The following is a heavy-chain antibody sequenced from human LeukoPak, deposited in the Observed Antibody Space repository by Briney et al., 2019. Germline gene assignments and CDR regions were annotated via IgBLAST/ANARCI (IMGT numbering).Heavy chain of an antibody. Sequence: SVKVSCKASGGTFSNYAISWVRQAPGQGLEWMGRIIPIFGTANYAQKFQGRVTITTDESTSTAYMELSSLRSEDTAVYYCAREAGYSSGRDYWGQGTLVTVSS. CDR3: AREAGYSSGRDY. V-gene: IGHV1-69*05. J-gene: IGHJ4*02. CDR2: IIPIFGTA. D-gene: IGHD6-19*01. CDR1: GGTFSNYA.